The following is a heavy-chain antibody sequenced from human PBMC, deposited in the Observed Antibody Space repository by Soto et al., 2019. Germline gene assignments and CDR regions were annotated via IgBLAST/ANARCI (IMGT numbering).Heavy chain of an antibody. J-gene: IGHJ5*02. D-gene: IGHD7-27*01. Sequence: SETLSLTCTVSGGSISSYYWSWIRQPAGKGLEWIGRIYTSGSTNYNPSLKSRVTMSVDTSKNQFSLKLSSVTAADTAVYYCARDSPRGSLDWGGWFDPWGQGTLVTVSS. V-gene: IGHV4-4*07. CDR3: ARDSPRGSLDWGGWFDP. CDR2: IYTSGST. CDR1: GGSISSYY.